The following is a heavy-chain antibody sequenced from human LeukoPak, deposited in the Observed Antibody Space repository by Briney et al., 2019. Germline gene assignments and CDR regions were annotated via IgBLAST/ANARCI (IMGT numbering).Heavy chain of an antibody. CDR3: PRGSDARYYMDV. CDR1: GGTFSSYT. J-gene: IGHJ6*03. CDR2: IIPILGIA. V-gene: IGHV1-69*02. Sequence: GASVKVSCKASGGTFSSYTISWVRQAPGQGLEWMGRIIPILGIANYAQKFQGRVTITADKSTSTAYMELSSLRSEDTAVYYCPRGSDARYYMDVWGKGTTVTVSS.